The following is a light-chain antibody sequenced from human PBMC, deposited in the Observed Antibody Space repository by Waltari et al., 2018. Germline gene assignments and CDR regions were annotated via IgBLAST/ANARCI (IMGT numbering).Light chain of an antibody. J-gene: IGKJ2*03. CDR3: MQGTNWPQS. Sequence: DIQMTQSPSSLSASVGDRVTITCRASQDISSYLNWYEQKPGKAPKLLIYAASSLQSGVPSKFSGSGSGTDFTLKISRVEAEDVGVYYCMQGTNWPQSFGQGTKLEIK. CDR1: QDISSY. CDR2: AAS. V-gene: IGKV1-39*01.